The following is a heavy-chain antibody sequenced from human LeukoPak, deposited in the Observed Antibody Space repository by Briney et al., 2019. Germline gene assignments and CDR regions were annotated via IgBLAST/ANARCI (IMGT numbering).Heavy chain of an antibody. J-gene: IGHJ5*02. CDR1: GFTFSTYW. V-gene: IGHV3-7*01. CDR2: INQHGSES. CDR3: ARGVSKNP. Sequence: GRSLRLSCAASGFTFSTYWMTWVRQAPGKGLEWVANINQHGSESYYVDSVKGRFTISRDNAKNSLYLQMSSLRAKDTAVYYCARGVSKNPWGQGTLVTVSS.